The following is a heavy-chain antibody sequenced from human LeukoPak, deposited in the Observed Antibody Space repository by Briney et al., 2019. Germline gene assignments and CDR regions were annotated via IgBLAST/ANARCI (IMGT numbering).Heavy chain of an antibody. J-gene: IGHJ3*01. CDR1: GFTFDDYA. Sequence: GGSLRLSCAASGFTFDDYAMHWVRQAPGKALEWVSSLSGSGRLVWYAASVKGRFTISRDNAANSLFLQMNSLRVEDTAVYYCARDLQTGLAFDAWGQGTVVAVSS. CDR3: ARDLQTGLAFDA. D-gene: IGHD7-27*01. CDR2: LSGSGRLV. V-gene: IGHV3-21*06.